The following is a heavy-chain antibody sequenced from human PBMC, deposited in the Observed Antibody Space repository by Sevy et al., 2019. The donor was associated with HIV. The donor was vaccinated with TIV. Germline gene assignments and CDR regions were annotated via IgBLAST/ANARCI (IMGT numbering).Heavy chain of an antibody. CDR3: AKEGNNSPDNFDS. D-gene: IGHD1-1*01. CDR1: GFTFNKFA. Sequence: GGSLRLSCAASGFTFNKFAMSWVRQAPGKGLEWVSAISRKSLGTYYADPVKGWFSISRDDYKNMLYLQMSSLRGDDTAVYYCAKEGNNSPDNFDSWGQGTLVTVSS. CDR2: ISRKSLGT. J-gene: IGHJ4*02. V-gene: IGHV3-23*01.